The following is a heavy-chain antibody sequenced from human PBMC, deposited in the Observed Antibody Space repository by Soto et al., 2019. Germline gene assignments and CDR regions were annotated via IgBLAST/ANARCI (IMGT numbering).Heavy chain of an antibody. Sequence: QVQLVQSGAEVKKPGSSVTVSCKASESTFSSYTISWVRQAPGQGLEWMAGISPIFGTPIYAQKFQDRVTITADVSTMTAYMEMNRLTSEDTAVYYCARVVVGSRLSLDYWGQGTLVTISS. V-gene: IGHV1-69*01. CDR3: ARVVVGSRLSLDY. CDR1: ESTFSSYT. CDR2: ISPIFGTP. D-gene: IGHD1-26*01. J-gene: IGHJ4*02.